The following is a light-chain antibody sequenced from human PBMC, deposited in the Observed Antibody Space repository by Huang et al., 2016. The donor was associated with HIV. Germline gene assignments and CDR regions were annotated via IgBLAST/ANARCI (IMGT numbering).Light chain of an antibody. CDR3: QQRSTLIT. CDR1: HPIGSS. CDR2: DAF. Sequence: DIVLTQSPDTLSLSPGQRASLFCRSRHPIGSSLALYQHKPGQAPRLLIYDAFNRATDIAARFSGSGSGTDFTLTISSLKVEDFAFYYCQQRSTLITFGQGTRLE. J-gene: IGKJ5*01. V-gene: IGKV3-11*01.